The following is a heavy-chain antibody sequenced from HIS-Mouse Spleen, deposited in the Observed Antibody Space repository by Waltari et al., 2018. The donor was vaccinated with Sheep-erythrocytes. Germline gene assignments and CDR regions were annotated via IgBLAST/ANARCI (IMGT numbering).Heavy chain of an antibody. D-gene: IGHD3-3*01. J-gene: IGHJ3*02. CDR3: ARQNGTYYDFWSGYYDAFDI. V-gene: IGHV4-59*08. CDR2: ST. Sequence: STNYNPSLKSRVTISVDTSKNQFSLKLSSVTAADTAVYYCARQNGTYYDFWSGYYDAFDIWGQGTMVTVSS.